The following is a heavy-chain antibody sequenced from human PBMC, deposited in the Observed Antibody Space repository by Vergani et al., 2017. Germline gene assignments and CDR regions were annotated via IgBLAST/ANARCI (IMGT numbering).Heavy chain of an antibody. CDR3: AIVTDYYDSSGYYWDY. CDR2: FDPEHGEV. CDR1: GYSLTELT. D-gene: IGHD3-22*01. J-gene: IGHJ4*02. V-gene: IGHV1-24*01. Sequence: QVQLVQSGSEVRKPGASVKVSCQVSGYSLTELTIHWVRQAPGKGLEWMGGFDPEHGEVTFAHHIQGRVTMTEDRSTDTAYMELSSLRPEDTALYYGAIVTDYYDSSGYYWDYWGQGTLVTVSS.